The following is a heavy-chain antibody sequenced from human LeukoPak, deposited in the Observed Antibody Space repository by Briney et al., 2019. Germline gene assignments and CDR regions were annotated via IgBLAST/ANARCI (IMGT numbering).Heavy chain of an antibody. CDR1: GFTVSSNY. Sequence: GGSLRLSCAASGFTVSSNYMSWVRQAPGNGLELVSVIYSGGITYYADSVKVRFTISIDNSKNTLYLQMNSLRAEDTAVYYCARGLGAVDGSEGFDYWGQGTLVTVSS. CDR3: ARGLGAVDGSEGFDY. V-gene: IGHV3-53*01. J-gene: IGHJ4*02. CDR2: IYSGGIT. D-gene: IGHD6-19*01.